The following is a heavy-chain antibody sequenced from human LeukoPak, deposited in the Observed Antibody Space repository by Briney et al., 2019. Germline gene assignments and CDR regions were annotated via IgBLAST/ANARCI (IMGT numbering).Heavy chain of an antibody. CDR3: AKGYSSSSYDAFEI. CDR2: IWYDGSNK. J-gene: IGHJ3*02. V-gene: IGHV3-33*06. D-gene: IGHD6-6*01. Sequence: PRGSLRLSCAASGFTFSSYGMPSVRQAPGKGLEWVAVIWYDGSNKYYADSVKGRFTISRDNSKNTLYLQMNSLRAEDTAVYYCAKGYSSSSYDAFEIWGQGTMVTVSS. CDR1: GFTFSSYG.